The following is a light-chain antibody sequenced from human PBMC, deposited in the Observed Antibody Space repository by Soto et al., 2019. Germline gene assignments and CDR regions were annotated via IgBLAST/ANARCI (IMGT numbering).Light chain of an antibody. J-gene: IGKJ4*01. CDR2: DVS. CDR3: QQYNSDSLLA. V-gene: IGKV1-5*01. Sequence: ASQSINRRLAWYQQKPGKAPRLLIYDVSTLESGVPSRFGGSGSGTEFTRTISGVQPEDFASFYCQQYNSDSLLAFGGGTKVDIK. CDR1: QSINRR.